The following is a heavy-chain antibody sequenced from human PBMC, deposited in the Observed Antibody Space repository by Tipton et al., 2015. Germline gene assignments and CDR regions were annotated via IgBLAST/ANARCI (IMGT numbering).Heavy chain of an antibody. V-gene: IGHV4-39*07. CDR3: ARGHYVSRMDV. Sequence: TLSLTCTVSGGSISSSLHYWGWIRQPPGKGLEWIGSIYYSGSTNYNPSLKSRVTISVDTSKTQFSLKLSSVIAADTAVYYCARGHYVSRMDVWGQGTTVTVSS. CDR1: GGSISSSLHY. J-gene: IGHJ6*02. D-gene: IGHD3-10*01. CDR2: IYYSGST.